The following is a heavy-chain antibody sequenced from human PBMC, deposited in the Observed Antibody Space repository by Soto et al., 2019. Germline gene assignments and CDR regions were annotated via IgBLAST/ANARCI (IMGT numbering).Heavy chain of an antibody. CDR3: ARVRLQQVAYGMDV. J-gene: IGHJ6*02. CDR2: INHSGST. CDR1: GGSFSGYY. Sequence: SETLSLTCAVYGGSFSGYYWSWIRQPPGKGLEWIGEINHSGSTNYNPSLKSRVTISVDTSKNQFSLKLSSVTAADTAVYYCARVRLQQVAYGMDVWGQGTTVTVSS. D-gene: IGHD6-13*01. V-gene: IGHV4-34*01.